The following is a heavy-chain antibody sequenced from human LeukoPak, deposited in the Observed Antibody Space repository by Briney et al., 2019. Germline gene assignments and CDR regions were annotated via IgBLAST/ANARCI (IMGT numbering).Heavy chain of an antibody. V-gene: IGHV4-30-2*01. D-gene: IGHD2-2*01. CDR1: GGSISSGGYY. CDR2: IYHSGST. CDR3: ARAAHIVVVPAASYWYFDL. J-gene: IGHJ2*01. Sequence: SETLSLTCTVSGGSISSGGYYWSWIRQPPGKGLEWIGYIYHSGSTYYNPSLKSRVTISVDRSKNQFSLKLSSVTAADTAVYYCARAAHIVVVPAASYWYFDLWGRGTLVTVSS.